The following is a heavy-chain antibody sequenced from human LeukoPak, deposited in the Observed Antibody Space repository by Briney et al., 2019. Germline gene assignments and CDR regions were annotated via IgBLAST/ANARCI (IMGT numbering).Heavy chain of an antibody. CDR1: GFTFSSYA. J-gene: IGHJ3*02. CDR2: ISSSSSYI. D-gene: IGHD3-22*01. Sequence: GGSLRLSCAASGFTFSSYAMSWVRQAPGKGLEWVSSISSSSSYIYYADSVKGRFTISRDNAKNSLYLQMNSLRAEDTAVYYCASLTMIDAFDIWGQGTMVTVSS. CDR3: ASLTMIDAFDI. V-gene: IGHV3-21*01.